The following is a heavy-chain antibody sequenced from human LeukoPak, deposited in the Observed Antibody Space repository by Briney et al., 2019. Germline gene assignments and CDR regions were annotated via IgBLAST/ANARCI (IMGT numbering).Heavy chain of an antibody. V-gene: IGHV3-30*18. CDR1: AFTFRRNA. D-gene: IGHD6-19*01. CDR2: ISNDGRKT. Sequence: PGRSLRIACAAPAFTFRRNAMPWVRQGPGQGPGWVAVISNDGRKTYHVDSVKGRFTISRDNSKNTVYLQMNSLRAEDTAVYYCAKTTTGYSSGRYPGWPVDYWGQGTLVTVSS. J-gene: IGHJ4*02. CDR3: AKTTTGYSSGRYPGWPVDY.